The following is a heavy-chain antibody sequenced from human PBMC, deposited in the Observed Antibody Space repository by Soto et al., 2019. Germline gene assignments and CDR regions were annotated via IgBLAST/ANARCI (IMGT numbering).Heavy chain of an antibody. CDR1: GGTFSSYA. D-gene: IGHD1-26*01. V-gene: IGHV1-69*13. J-gene: IGHJ4*02. Sequence: AASVKVSCKASGGTFSSYAISWVRQAPGQGLEWMGGIIPIFGTANYAQKFQGRVTITADESTSTAYMELSSLRSEDTAVYYCARDPGYVGATYFDYWGQGTLVTVSS. CDR2: IIPIFGTA. CDR3: ARDPGYVGATYFDY.